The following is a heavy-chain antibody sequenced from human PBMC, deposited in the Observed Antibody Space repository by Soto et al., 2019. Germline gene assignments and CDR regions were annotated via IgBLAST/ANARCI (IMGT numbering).Heavy chain of an antibody. CDR1: RFTFSTYW. Sequence: EVQLVESGGGLVQPGGSLRLSCTASRFTFSTYWMHWVRQDPGKGLLWVSRINSDGSSTNYVDSVKGRFTISRDNAKSTLWLQMNSLRAEDTAVYYCASAMGGTRNALNIWGQGTMVTVSS. CDR2: INSDGSST. J-gene: IGHJ3*02. D-gene: IGHD6-19*01. CDR3: ASAMGGTRNALNI. V-gene: IGHV3-74*01.